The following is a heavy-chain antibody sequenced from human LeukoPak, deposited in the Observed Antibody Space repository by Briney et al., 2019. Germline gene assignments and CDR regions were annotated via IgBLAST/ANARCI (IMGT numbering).Heavy chain of an antibody. CDR3: ARDKYSGYDYGYFDY. CDR2: ISSSSSTI. Sequence: GGSPRLSCAASGFTFSSYSMNWVRQAPGKGLEWVSYISSSSSTIYYADSVKGRFTISRDNAKNSLYLQMNSLRAEDTAVYYCARDKYSGYDYGYFDYWGQGTLVTVSS. V-gene: IGHV3-48*04. CDR1: GFTFSSYS. D-gene: IGHD5-12*01. J-gene: IGHJ4*02.